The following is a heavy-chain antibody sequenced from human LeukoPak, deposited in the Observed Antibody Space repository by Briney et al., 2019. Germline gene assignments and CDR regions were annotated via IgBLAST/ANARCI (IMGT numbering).Heavy chain of an antibody. J-gene: IGHJ6*03. CDR1: GGTFSSYA. CDR3: ARSNIAVDYYYYYMDV. D-gene: IGHD6-19*01. Sequence: SVKVSCKTSGGTFSSYAISWVRQAPGQGLEWMGGIIPIFGTANYAQKFQGRVTITTDESTSTAYMELSSLRSEDTAVYYCARSNIAVDYYYYYMDVWGKGTTVTVSS. V-gene: IGHV1-69*05. CDR2: IIPIFGTA.